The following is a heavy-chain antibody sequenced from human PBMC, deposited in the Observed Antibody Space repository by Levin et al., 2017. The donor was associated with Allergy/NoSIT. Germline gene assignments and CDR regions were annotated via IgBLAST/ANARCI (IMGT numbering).Heavy chain of an antibody. Sequence: AASVKVSCKGSGYSFTGSYLHWVRQAPGQGLEWMGWINPGNGDTHYAEKFHGRVTMARDTSISTAYMDLTRLTSDDTAVYFCARDRGRDMLDHWGQGTLVTVSS. D-gene: IGHD3-10*01. CDR1: GYSFTGSY. V-gene: IGHV1-2*02. CDR2: INPGNGDT. J-gene: IGHJ4*02. CDR3: ARDRGRDMLDH.